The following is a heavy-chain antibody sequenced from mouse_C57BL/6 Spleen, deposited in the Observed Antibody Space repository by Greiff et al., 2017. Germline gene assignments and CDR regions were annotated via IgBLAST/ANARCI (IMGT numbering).Heavy chain of an antibody. CDR1: GYTFTSYW. D-gene: IGHD4-1*01. Sequence: QVHVKQPGAELVKPGASVKLSCKASGYTFTSYWMHWVKQRPGRGLEWIGRIDPNSGGTKYNEKFKSKATLTVDKPSSTAYMQLSSLTSEDSAVYYCARRGTNWDGRDAMDYWGQGTSVTVSS. CDR3: ARRGTNWDGRDAMDY. V-gene: IGHV1-72*01. J-gene: IGHJ4*01. CDR2: IDPNSGGT.